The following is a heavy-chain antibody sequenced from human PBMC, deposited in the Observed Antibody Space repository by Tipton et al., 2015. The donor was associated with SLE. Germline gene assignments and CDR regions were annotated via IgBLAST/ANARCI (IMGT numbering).Heavy chain of an antibody. V-gene: IGHV4-39*07. CDR2: IYYSGST. Sequence: LRLSCTVSGGSISSSSYYWGWIRQPPGKGLEWIGSIYYSGSTYYNPSLKSRVTISVDTSKNQFSLKLSSVTAADTAVYYCAGHSPVTGYYFDYWGQGTLVTVSS. J-gene: IGHJ4*02. CDR3: AGHSPVTGYYFDY. CDR1: GGSISSSSYY. D-gene: IGHD3-10*01.